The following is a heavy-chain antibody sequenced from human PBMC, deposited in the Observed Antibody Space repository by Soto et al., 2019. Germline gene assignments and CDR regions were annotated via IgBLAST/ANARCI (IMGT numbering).Heavy chain of an antibody. CDR2: ILNDGNGG. CDR1: GFTFSSYG. V-gene: IGHV3-33*01. Sequence: QVQLVESGGDVVQPGKSLRLSCAASGFTFSSYGMHWVRQAPGKGLEWVAVILNDGNGGHYADSVKGRFTISRDNSKNKLYLQMNSLRAEDTAVYYCVRDDDNAANALDYWGQGTLVTVSS. D-gene: IGHD6-25*01. J-gene: IGHJ4*02. CDR3: VRDDDNAANALDY.